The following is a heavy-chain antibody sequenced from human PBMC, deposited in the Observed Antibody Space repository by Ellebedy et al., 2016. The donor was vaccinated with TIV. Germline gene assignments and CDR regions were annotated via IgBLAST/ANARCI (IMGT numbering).Heavy chain of an antibody. CDR3: ARDDTDRSGWTGLDN. CDR1: GGSLNSVGYY. J-gene: IGHJ4*02. CDR2: IYGSGVA. V-gene: IGHV4-61*02. D-gene: IGHD6-19*01. Sequence: SETLSLTXTVSGGSLNSVGYYWSWIRQPAGKGLEWLGRIYGSGVAHYNPSLESRVTMSEDNSKNQFSLRLTSVSAADTAIYYCARDDTDRSGWTGLDNWGQGTLVTVSS.